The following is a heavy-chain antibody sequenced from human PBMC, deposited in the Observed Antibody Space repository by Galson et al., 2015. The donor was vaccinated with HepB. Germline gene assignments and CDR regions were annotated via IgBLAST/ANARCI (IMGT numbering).Heavy chain of an antibody. V-gene: IGHV3-23*01. Sequence: SLRLSCAASGFTFSRYAMSWVRQAPGKGLEWVSAISGSGGSTYYADSVKGRSTISRDNSKNTLYLQMNSLRAEDTAVYYCAKASRYDILTAYYYGMDVWGQGTTVTVSS. CDR1: GFTFSRYA. CDR3: AKASRYDILTAYYYGMDV. J-gene: IGHJ6*02. D-gene: IGHD3-9*01. CDR2: ISGSGGST.